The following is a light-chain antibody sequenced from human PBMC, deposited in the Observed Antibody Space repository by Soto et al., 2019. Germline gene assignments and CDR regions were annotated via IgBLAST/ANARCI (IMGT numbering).Light chain of an antibody. CDR2: GVS. V-gene: IGLV2-14*01. CDR3: SSYTTGSTLPWV. CDR1: SNDIGTYEY. Sequence: QSVLAQPASVSGSPGQSITISCTGSSNDIGTYEYVSWHQHHPGRAPKLIIFGVSDRPSGISDRFSGSKSGNTASLTIFGLQLEDADVYYCSSYTTGSTLPWVFGTGTKVTV. J-gene: IGLJ1*01.